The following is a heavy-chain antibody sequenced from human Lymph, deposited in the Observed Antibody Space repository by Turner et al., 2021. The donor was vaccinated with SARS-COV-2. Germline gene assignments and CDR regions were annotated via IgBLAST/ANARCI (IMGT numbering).Heavy chain of an antibody. CDR2: IYHSGNT. J-gene: IGHJ4*02. CDR1: GGSISSRHW. D-gene: IGHD2-15*01. CDR3: ATKYCRGGSCSYFDY. Sequence: QVQLQESGPALVKPSGTLSLTCAVSGGSISSRHWWNWVRQPPGKGVEWIGEIYHSGNTNYNPSLKSRVTISVDKSKNQFSLKLSSVTAADTAVYYCATKYCRGGSCSYFDYWGQGTLVTVSS. V-gene: IGHV4-4*02.